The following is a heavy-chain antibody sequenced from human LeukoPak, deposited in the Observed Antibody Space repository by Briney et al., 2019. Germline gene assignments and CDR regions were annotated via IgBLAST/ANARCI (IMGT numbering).Heavy chain of an antibody. Sequence: SETLFLTCTVSGGSISSYYWSWIRQPPGKGLEWIGYIYYSGSTYYNPSLKSRVTISVDTSKNQFSLKLSSVTAADTAVYYCARSLKSTDAFVIWGQGTMVTVSS. V-gene: IGHV4-59*12. CDR2: IYYSGST. CDR1: GGSISSYY. CDR3: ARSLKSTDAFVI. J-gene: IGHJ3*02. D-gene: IGHD2/OR15-2a*01.